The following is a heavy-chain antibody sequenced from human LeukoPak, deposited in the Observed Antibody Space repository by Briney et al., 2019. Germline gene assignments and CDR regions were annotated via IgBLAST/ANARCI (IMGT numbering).Heavy chain of an antibody. CDR3: ARDSRSYSTGTEY. Sequence: GGSLRLSCAASGFTFSGYAMHWVRQAPGKGLEWVAAISYDGSNQYFVDSVKGRFTISRDNSRNTLYLQMNSLRPEDTALYYCARDSRSYSTGTEYWGQGTLVTVSS. D-gene: IGHD3-10*01. V-gene: IGHV3-30-3*01. CDR2: ISYDGSNQ. J-gene: IGHJ4*02. CDR1: GFTFSGYA.